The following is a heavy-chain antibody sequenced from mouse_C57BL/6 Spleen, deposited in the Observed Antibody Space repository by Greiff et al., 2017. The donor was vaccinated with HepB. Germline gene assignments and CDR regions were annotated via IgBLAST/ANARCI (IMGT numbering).Heavy chain of an antibody. D-gene: IGHD2-5*01. V-gene: IGHV1-9*01. J-gene: IGHJ3*01. Sequence: VKLMESGAELMKPGASVKLSCKATGYTFTGYWIEWVKQRPGHGLEWIGEILPGSGSTNYNEKFKGKATFTADTSSNTAYMQLSSLTTEDAAIYYCARSPGSNYVAWFAYWGQGTLVTVSA. CDR2: ILPGSGST. CDR3: ARSPGSNYVAWFAY. CDR1: GYTFTGYW.